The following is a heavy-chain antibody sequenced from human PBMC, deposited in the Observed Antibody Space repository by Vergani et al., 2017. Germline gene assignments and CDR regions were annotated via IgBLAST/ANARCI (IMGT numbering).Heavy chain of an antibody. Sequence: EVQLLESGGGLIQPGGSLRLSCAASGFTFSSYAMSWVRQAPGKGLEWVSAISGSGGSTYYADSVKGRFTISRDNSKNTLYLQMNSLRAEDTAVYYCAKIPLYCSGGSCRDRMDVWGQGP. CDR3: AKIPLYCSGGSCRDRMDV. D-gene: IGHD2-15*01. V-gene: IGHV3-23*01. J-gene: IGHJ6*02. CDR1: GFTFSSYA. CDR2: ISGSGGST.